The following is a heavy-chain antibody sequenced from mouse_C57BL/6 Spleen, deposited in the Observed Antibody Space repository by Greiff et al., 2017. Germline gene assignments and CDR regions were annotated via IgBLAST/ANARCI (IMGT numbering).Heavy chain of an antibody. J-gene: IGHJ3*01. V-gene: IGHV1-74*01. D-gene: IGHD2-3*01. CDR1: GYTFTSYW. Sequence: QVQLQQPGAELVKPGASVKVSCKASGYTFTSYWMHWVKQRPGQGLEWIGRIHPSDSDTNYNQKFKGKATLPVDQSSRTAYMQLSSLTSEDSAVYYCAIEGGYSWFAYWGQGTLVTVSA. CDR2: IHPSDSDT. CDR3: AIEGGYSWFAY.